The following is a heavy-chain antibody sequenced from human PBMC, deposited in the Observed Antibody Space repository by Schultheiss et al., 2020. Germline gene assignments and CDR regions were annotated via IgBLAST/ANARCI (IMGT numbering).Heavy chain of an antibody. CDR2: INHSGST. D-gene: IGHD2-15*01. CDR3: ARRGLKRGGLRWFDP. J-gene: IGHJ5*02. V-gene: IGHV4-34*01. CDR1: GGSISSYY. Sequence: GSLRLSCTVSGGSISSYYWSWIRQPPGKGLEWIGEINHSGSTNYNPSLKSRVTISVDTSKNQFSLKLSSVTAADTAVYYCARRGLKRGGLRWFDPWGQGTLVTVSS.